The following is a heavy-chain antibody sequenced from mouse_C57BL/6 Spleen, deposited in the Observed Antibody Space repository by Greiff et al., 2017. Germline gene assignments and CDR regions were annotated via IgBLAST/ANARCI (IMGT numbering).Heavy chain of an antibody. CDR1: GFTFSDYG. CDR3: AVYYGNYGWYFDV. CDR2: ISSGSSTI. Sequence: EVQRVESGGGLVKPGGSLKLSCAASGFTFSDYGMHWVRQAPEKGLEWVAYISSGSSTIYYADTVKGRFTISRDNAKNTLFLQMTSLRSEDTAMYYCAVYYGNYGWYFDVWGTGTTVTVSS. J-gene: IGHJ1*03. D-gene: IGHD2-1*01. V-gene: IGHV5-17*01.